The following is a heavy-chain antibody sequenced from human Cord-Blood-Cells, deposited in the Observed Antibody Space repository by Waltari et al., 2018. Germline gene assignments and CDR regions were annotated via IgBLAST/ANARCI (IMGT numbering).Heavy chain of an antibody. CDR3: ARAANYYDSSGYYFAFDI. J-gene: IGHJ3*02. V-gene: IGHV4-34*01. Sequence: QVQLQQRGAGLLQPSETLSLPCAGYGGSFSGYYWSWIRQPPGKGLEWIGEINHSVSTNYNPSLKSRVTISVDTYKNQFTLKLSSVTAADTAVYYCARAANYYDSSGYYFAFDIWGQGTMVTVSS. CDR2: INHSVST. CDR1: GGSFSGYY. D-gene: IGHD3-22*01.